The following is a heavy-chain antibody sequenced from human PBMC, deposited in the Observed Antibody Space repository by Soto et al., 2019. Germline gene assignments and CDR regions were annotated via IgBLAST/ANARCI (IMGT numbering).Heavy chain of an antibody. J-gene: IGHJ4*02. Sequence: GGSLRLSCAASGFTFSSYAMSWVRQAPGKGLEWVSAISGSGGSTYYADSVKGRFTISRDNSKNTLYLQMNSLRAEDTAVYYCARLFDSSGHLDYWGQGTLVTVSS. CDR1: GFTFSSYA. D-gene: IGHD3-22*01. CDR2: ISGSGGST. CDR3: ARLFDSSGHLDY. V-gene: IGHV3-23*01.